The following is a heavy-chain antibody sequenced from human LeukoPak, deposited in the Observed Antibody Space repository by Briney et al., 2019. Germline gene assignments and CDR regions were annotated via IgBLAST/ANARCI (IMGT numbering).Heavy chain of an antibody. Sequence: PVRSLRLSCAASGFTFSSYGMHWVRQAPGKGLEWVAVISYDGSNKYYADSVKGRFTISRDNSKNTLYLQMNSLRAEDTAVYYCAKDHVRTFAFDIWGQGTMVTVSS. CDR3: AKDHVRTFAFDI. J-gene: IGHJ3*02. V-gene: IGHV3-30*18. CDR1: GFTFSSYG. CDR2: ISYDGSNK. D-gene: IGHD1-14*01.